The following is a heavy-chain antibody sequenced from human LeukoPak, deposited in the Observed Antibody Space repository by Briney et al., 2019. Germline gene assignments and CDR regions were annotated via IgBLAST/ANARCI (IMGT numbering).Heavy chain of an antibody. CDR2: IIPIFGTA. Sequence: SVKVSCKASGGTFSSYAISWVRQAPGQGREWMGGIIPIFGTANYAQKFQGRVTITADESTSTAYMELSSLRSEDTAVYYCARDRYYGSGSYYRYYYYYGMDVWGQGTTVTVSS. CDR1: GGTFSSYA. J-gene: IGHJ6*02. CDR3: ARDRYYGSGSYYRYYYYYGMDV. D-gene: IGHD3-10*01. V-gene: IGHV1-69*13.